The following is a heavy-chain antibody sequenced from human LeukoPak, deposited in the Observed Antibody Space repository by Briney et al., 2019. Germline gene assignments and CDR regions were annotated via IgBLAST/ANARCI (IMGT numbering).Heavy chain of an antibody. D-gene: IGHD1-1*01. CDR1: GGSISSFY. Sequence: SETLSLTCTVSGGSISSFYWSWIRQPPGKGLEWIGYIYYSGSTNCNPSLKSRVTISVDTSKNQFSLKLSSVTAADTAMYYCARHGTSGTNLNWFDPWGQGTLVTVSS. J-gene: IGHJ5*02. V-gene: IGHV4-59*13. CDR2: IYYSGST. CDR3: ARHGTSGTNLNWFDP.